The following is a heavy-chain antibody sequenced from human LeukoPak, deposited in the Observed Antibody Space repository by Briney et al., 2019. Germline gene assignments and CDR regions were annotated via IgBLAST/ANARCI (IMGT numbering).Heavy chain of an antibody. J-gene: IGHJ4*02. Sequence: GASVKVSCKASGYTCTGYYMHWVRQAPGQGLEWMGRINPNSGGTNYAQKFQGRVTMTRDTSISTAYMELSRLRSDDTAVYYCARAGYYYDSSGYYYVGVDYWGQGTLVTVSS. CDR3: ARAGYYYDSSGYYYVGVDY. D-gene: IGHD3-22*01. V-gene: IGHV1-2*06. CDR1: GYTCTGYY. CDR2: INPNSGGT.